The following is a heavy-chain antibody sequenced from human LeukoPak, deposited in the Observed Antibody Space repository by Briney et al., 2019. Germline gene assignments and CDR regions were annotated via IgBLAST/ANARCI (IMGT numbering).Heavy chain of an antibody. CDR2: IYYSGST. CDR1: GGSISSSSYY. V-gene: IGHV4-39*01. J-gene: IGHJ4*02. D-gene: IGHD3-16*02. Sequence: PSETLSLTCTVSGGSISSSSYYWGWIRQPPGKGLEWIGSIYYSGSTYYNPSLKSRVTISVDTSKNQFSLKLSSVTAADTAVYYCARAFGGVIVFYFDYWGQGTLVTVSS. CDR3: ARAFGGVIVFYFDY.